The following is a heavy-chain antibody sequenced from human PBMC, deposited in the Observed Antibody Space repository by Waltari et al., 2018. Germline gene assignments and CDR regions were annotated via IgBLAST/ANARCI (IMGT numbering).Heavy chain of an antibody. CDR2: ISGSGGST. Sequence: VQLQESGPGLVKPSGTLSLTCAVSGGSVSSGSWWSWVRQSPGKGLEWVSAISGSGGSTYYADSVKGRFTISRDNSKNTLYLQMNSLRAEDTAVYYCAKAGIAAAGKDLRVYWGQGTLVTVSS. CDR1: GGSVSSGS. D-gene: IGHD6-13*01. CDR3: AKAGIAAAGKDLRVY. J-gene: IGHJ4*02. V-gene: IGHV3-23*01.